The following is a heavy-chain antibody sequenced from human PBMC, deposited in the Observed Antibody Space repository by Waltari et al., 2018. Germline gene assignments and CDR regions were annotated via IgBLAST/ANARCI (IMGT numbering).Heavy chain of an antibody. J-gene: IGHJ4*02. V-gene: IGHV1-18*01. Sequence: QLVQSGAEVKKPGASVKVSCKASGYIFSNYGITWVRKAPGQGLEWMGWIYPYNGNTKYEQNFQGRVIMTTDTSTATAYMEIRSLRSDDTAIYYCARDDVDSSNFGGFWGQGTQVTVSS. CDR3: ARDDVDSSNFGGF. CDR2: IYPYNGNT. CDR1: GYIFSNYG. D-gene: IGHD3-16*01.